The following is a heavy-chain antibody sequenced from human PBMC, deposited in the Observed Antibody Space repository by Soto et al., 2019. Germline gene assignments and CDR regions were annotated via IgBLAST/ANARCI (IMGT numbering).Heavy chain of an antibody. Sequence: KRSSKPSGYTFTGYYMHWVRQAPGQGLEWMGWINPNSGGTNYAQKFQGRVTMTRDTSISTAYMELSRLRSDDTAVYYCARGELSCDFWSGYCNYYGMDVWGQGTTVTVSS. CDR1: GYTFTGYY. V-gene: IGHV1-2*02. CDR3: ARGELSCDFWSGYCNYYGMDV. J-gene: IGHJ6*02. CDR2: INPNSGGT. D-gene: IGHD3-3*01.